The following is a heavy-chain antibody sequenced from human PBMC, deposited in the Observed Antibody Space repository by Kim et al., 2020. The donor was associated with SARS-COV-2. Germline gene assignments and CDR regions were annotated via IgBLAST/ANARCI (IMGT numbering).Heavy chain of an antibody. CDR2: INTNTGNP. V-gene: IGHV7-4-1*02. CDR1: GYTFTSYA. Sequence: ASVKVSCKASGYTFTSYAMNWVRQAPGQGLEWMGWINTNTGNPTYAQGFTGRFVFSLDTSVSTAYLQISSLKAEDTAVYYCAREGGEVLRYFDWLLPPPYYYYGMDVWGQETTVIVSS. CDR3: AREGGEVLRYFDWLLPPPYYYYGMDV. J-gene: IGHJ6*02. D-gene: IGHD3-9*01.